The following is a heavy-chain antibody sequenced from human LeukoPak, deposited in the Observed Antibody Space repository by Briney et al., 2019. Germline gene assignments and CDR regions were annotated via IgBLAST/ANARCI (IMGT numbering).Heavy chain of an antibody. J-gene: IGHJ4*02. CDR3: AHTGDHGGFDS. CDR1: GFSLSTSGVS. V-gene: IGHV2-5*02. CDR2: IYWDDDY. D-gene: IGHD2-21*02. Sequence: SGPTLVKPTQTLTLTCIFSGFSLSTSGVSVGWIRQPPGKALEWLALIYWDDDYQYSPSLRSRLSITKDTSKNQVVLTMTNMDPVDTGTYYCAHTGDHGGFDSWGQGILVTVSS.